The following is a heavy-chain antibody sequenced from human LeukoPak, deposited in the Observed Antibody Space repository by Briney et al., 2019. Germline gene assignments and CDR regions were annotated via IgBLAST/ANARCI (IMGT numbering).Heavy chain of an antibody. Sequence: GGSLRLSCAASGLTFSSYRMHWVRQAPGKGLVWVSRINNDGSSTNYADSVKGRFTISRDNAKNTLYLQMHSLRAEDTAVYYCARDDSTWLQSHDYWGQGTLVTVSS. V-gene: IGHV3-74*01. CDR2: INNDGSST. J-gene: IGHJ4*02. D-gene: IGHD5-24*01. CDR1: GLTFSSYR. CDR3: ARDDSTWLQSHDY.